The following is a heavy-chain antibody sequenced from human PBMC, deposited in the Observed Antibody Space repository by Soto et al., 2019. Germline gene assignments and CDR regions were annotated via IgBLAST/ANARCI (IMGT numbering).Heavy chain of an antibody. Sequence: GGSLRLSCAASGFTFSSYAMHWVRQAPGKGLEWVAVISYDGSDKYYADSVKGRFTISRDNSKNTLYLQMNSLRAEDTAVYYCAKDRTAFCSGGSCYDYFDYWGQGTLVTVSS. D-gene: IGHD2-15*01. V-gene: IGHV3-30-3*01. CDR2: ISYDGSDK. CDR1: GFTFSSYA. CDR3: AKDRTAFCSGGSCYDYFDY. J-gene: IGHJ4*02.